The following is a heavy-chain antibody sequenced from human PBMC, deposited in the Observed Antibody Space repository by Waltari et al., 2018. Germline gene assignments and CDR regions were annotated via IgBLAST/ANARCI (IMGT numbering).Heavy chain of an antibody. D-gene: IGHD1-26*01. CDR1: GGSISSGSYY. Sequence: QVQLQESGPGLVKPSQTLSLTCTVSGGSISSGSYYWSWIRQPAGKGLEWIGYIYTSGSSNYNPSLKSRVTISVDTSKNQFSLKLSSVTAADTAVYYCARSGVGALYYWGQGTLVTVSS. V-gene: IGHV4-61*09. CDR3: ARSGVGALYY. CDR2: IYTSGSS. J-gene: IGHJ4*02.